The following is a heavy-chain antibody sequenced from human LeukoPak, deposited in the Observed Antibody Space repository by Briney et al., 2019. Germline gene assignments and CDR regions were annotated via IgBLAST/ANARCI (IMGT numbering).Heavy chain of an antibody. CDR1: GGSISSSSAY. Sequence: PSGTLSLTCTVSGGSISSSSAYWGWIRQPPGKGLEWIGSIYYSKNTYYNPSLKSRVTISADTSKNQFSLTLGSVSATDTAVYYCVSPRGFSYGYFDYWGQGTLVTVSS. CDR3: VSPRGFSYGYFDY. V-gene: IGHV4-39*01. J-gene: IGHJ4*02. CDR2: IYYSKNT. D-gene: IGHD5-18*01.